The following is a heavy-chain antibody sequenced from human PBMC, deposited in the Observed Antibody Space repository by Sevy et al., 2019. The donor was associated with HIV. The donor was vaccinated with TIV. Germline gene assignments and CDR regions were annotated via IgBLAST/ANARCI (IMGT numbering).Heavy chain of an antibody. CDR2: ISDDGSKT. CDR1: GFTFIDYA. CDR3: ARGRVTSHYFDY. D-gene: IGHD2-21*02. Sequence: GGSLRLSCADSGFTFIDYAMHWVRQAPGKGLEWVAVISDDGSKTYYADSVNGRFTISRDNSKNTLYLQMNSLRADYTAVYYCARGRVTSHYFDYWGQGTLVTVSS. V-gene: IGHV3-30*04. J-gene: IGHJ4*02.